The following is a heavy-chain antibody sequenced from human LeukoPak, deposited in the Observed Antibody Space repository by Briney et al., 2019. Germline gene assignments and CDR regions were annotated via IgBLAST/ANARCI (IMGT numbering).Heavy chain of an antibody. Sequence: PSETLSLTCTVSGGSISSYYWSWIRQPPGKGLEWIGYIYYSGSTNYNPSLKSRVTISVDTSKNQFSLKLSSVTAADTAVYYCARLASSGWLFDYWGQGTLVTVSS. CDR3: ARLASSGWLFDY. CDR2: IYYSGST. D-gene: IGHD6-19*01. CDR1: GGSISSYY. V-gene: IGHV4-59*08. J-gene: IGHJ4*02.